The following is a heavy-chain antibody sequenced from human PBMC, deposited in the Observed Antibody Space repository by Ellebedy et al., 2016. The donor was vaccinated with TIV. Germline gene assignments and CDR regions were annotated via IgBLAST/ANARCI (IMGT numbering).Heavy chain of an antibody. D-gene: IGHD4/OR15-4a*01. CDR1: RFTFNNAW. CDR3: TTAGSNIPVYGAVFDY. Sequence: PGGSLRLSCAASRFTFNNAWMNWVRQATGKGLEWVGRIKSKTDGETTDYAAPVKGRFTISRDASINTLYLQMNSLKSEDTAVYYCTTAGSNIPVYGAVFDYWGQGTLVTVSS. V-gene: IGHV3-15*07. CDR2: IKSKTDGETT. J-gene: IGHJ4*02.